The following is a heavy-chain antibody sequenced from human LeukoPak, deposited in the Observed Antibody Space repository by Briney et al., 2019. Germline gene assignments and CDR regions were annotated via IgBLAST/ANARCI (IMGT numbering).Heavy chain of an antibody. CDR3: AGFLPNIVVVVAATWPYFDY. V-gene: IGHV4-34*01. D-gene: IGHD2-15*01. J-gene: IGHJ4*02. Sequence: PSETLSLTCAVYGGSFSGYYWSWIRQLPGKGLEWIGEINHSGSTNYNPSLKSRVTISVDTSKNQFSLKLSSVTAADTAVYYCAGFLPNIVVVVAATWPYFDYWGQGTLVTVSS. CDR2: INHSGST. CDR1: GGSFSGYY.